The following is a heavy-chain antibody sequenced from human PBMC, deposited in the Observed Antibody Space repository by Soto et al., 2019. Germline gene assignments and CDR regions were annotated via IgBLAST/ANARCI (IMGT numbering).Heavy chain of an antibody. D-gene: IGHD5-18*01. CDR3: ARQYADTSMGGYYYYGLCV. J-gene: IGHJ6*01. CDR2: IYPADSDT. V-gene: IGHV5-51*01. CDR1: GYSFATYW. Sequence: GESLKISCEGSGYSFATYWIAWVRQMPGKGLEWMGIIYPADSDTRYSPSFQGQVTISADKSIGTAYLQWSSLKASDTAMYYCARQYADTSMGGYYYYGLCVWGRVTRVTASS.